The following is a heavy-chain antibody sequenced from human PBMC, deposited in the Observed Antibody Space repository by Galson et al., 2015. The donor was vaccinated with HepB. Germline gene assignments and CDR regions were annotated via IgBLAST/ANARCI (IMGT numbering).Heavy chain of an antibody. CDR1: GFTFTSSA. J-gene: IGHJ3*02. CDR2: IVVGSGNT. V-gene: IGHV1-58*02. D-gene: IGHD4-23*01. Sequence: SVKVSCKASGFTFTSSAMQWVRQARGQRLEWIGWIVVGSGNTNYAQKFQERVTITRDMSTSTAYMELSSLRSEDTAVYYCAAAVVKRRDAFDIWGQGTMVTVSS. CDR3: AAAVVKRRDAFDI.